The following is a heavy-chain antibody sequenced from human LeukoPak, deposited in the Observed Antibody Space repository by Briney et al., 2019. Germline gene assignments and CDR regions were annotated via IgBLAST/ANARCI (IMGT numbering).Heavy chain of an antibody. CDR3: ARGGPRYCSSTSCYPPRY. V-gene: IGHV4-59*01. J-gene: IGHJ4*02. D-gene: IGHD2-2*01. CDR2: IYYSGST. CDR1: GGSISSYY. Sequence: SETLSLTCTVSGGSISSYYWSWIRQPPGKGLEWIGYIYYSGSTNYNPSLKSRVTISVDTSKNQFSLKLSSVTAADTAVYYCARGGPRYCSSTSCYPPRYWGQGSLVTVSS.